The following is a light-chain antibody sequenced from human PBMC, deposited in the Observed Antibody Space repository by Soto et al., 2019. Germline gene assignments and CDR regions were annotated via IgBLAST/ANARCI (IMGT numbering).Light chain of an antibody. J-gene: IGKJ5*01. Sequence: AVRMTQSPSSLSASTGDRVTISCRASQGISSYLAWYQKKPGKAPKLLIYAASTLQSGVPSRFSGSGSGTEFTLTISSLQPEDFATYYCQQFNSYPITFGQGTRLAIK. V-gene: IGKV1-8*01. CDR1: QGISSY. CDR3: QQFNSYPIT. CDR2: AAS.